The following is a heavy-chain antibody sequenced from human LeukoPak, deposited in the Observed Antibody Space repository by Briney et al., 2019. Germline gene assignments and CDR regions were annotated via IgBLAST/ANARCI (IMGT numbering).Heavy chain of an antibody. J-gene: IGHJ6*03. Sequence: PGGSLRLSCAASGFTVSSNYMSWVRQAPGKGLEWVSVIYSGGSTYYADSVKGRFTISRDNSKNTLYLQMNSLRAEDTAVYYCARAVTVYYYYMDVWGKGTTVTVSS. CDR3: ARAVTVYYYYMDV. CDR2: IYSGGST. D-gene: IGHD4-17*01. V-gene: IGHV3-53*01. CDR1: GFTVSSNY.